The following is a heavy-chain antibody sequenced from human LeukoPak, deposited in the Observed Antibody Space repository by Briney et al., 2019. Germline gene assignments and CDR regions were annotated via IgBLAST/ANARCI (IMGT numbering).Heavy chain of an antibody. J-gene: IGHJ5*02. D-gene: IGHD5-24*01. V-gene: IGHV4-34*01. Sequence: SETLSLTCAVYGGSFSGYYRSWIRQPPGKGLEWIGEINHSGSTNYNPSLKSRVTISVDTSKNQFSLKLSSVTAADTAVYYCAVSDGYKPSPWFDPWGQGTLVTVSS. CDR1: GGSFSGYY. CDR2: INHSGST. CDR3: AVSDGYKPSPWFDP.